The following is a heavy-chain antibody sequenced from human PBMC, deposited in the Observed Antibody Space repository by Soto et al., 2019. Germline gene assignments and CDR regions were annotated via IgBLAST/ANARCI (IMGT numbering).Heavy chain of an antibody. CDR3: ARLIGAGSVDY. Sequence: SETLSLTCTVSGGSISSSSYYWGWISQPPGKGLEWIGSIYYSGSTYYNPSLKSRVTISVDTSKNQFSLKLSSVTAADTAVYYCARLIGAGSVDYWGQGTLVTVSS. CDR1: GGSISSSSYY. V-gene: IGHV4-39*01. D-gene: IGHD1-26*01. J-gene: IGHJ4*02. CDR2: IYYSGST.